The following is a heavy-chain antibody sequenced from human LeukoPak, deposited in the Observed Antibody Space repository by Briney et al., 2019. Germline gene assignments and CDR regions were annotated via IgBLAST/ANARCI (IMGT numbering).Heavy chain of an antibody. Sequence: SETLSLTCTVAGGSIRSYYWSWIRQPPGEGLEWIGYIYYSGSTNYNPSLKSRVTISVDTSKDQFSLKLSSVTAADTAVYYCARVLLWFGEFPNWFDPWGQGTLVTVSS. D-gene: IGHD3-10*01. CDR2: IYYSGST. J-gene: IGHJ5*02. CDR3: ARVLLWFGEFPNWFDP. V-gene: IGHV4-59*01. CDR1: GGSIRSYY.